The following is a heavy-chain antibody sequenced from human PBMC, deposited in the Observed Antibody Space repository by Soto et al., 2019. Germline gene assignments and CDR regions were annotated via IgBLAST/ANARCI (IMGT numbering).Heavy chain of an antibody. Sequence: SVKVSCKASGGTFSSYAISWVRQAPRQGLEWMGGIIPIFGTANYAQKFQGRVTITADKSTSTAYMELSSLRSEDTAVYYCASGYCSGGSCYPYDAFDIWGQGTMVTVSS. V-gene: IGHV1-69*06. D-gene: IGHD2-15*01. CDR3: ASGYCSGGSCYPYDAFDI. CDR1: GGTFSSYA. CDR2: IIPIFGTA. J-gene: IGHJ3*02.